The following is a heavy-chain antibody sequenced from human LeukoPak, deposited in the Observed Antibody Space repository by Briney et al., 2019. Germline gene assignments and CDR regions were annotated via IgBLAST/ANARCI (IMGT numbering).Heavy chain of an antibody. CDR1: GHTFTSFG. Sequence: ASVKVSCKTSGHTFTSFGFSWVRQAPGQGLEWMGWISAYNGNTNYAQKLQGRVTMTTDTSTSTAYMELRSLRSDDTAVYYCARDIGYSGYVDYWGQGTLVTVSS. CDR2: ISAYNGNT. CDR3: ARDIGYSGYVDY. J-gene: IGHJ4*02. D-gene: IGHD5-12*01. V-gene: IGHV1-18*01.